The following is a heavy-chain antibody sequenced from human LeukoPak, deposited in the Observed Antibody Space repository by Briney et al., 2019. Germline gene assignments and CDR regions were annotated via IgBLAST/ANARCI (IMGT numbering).Heavy chain of an antibody. V-gene: IGHV4-4*07. J-gene: IGHJ4*02. D-gene: IGHD6-19*01. CDR1: GGSLSNYH. CDR2: IHTSGST. Sequence: SETLSLTCIVSGGSLSNYHWSAIRPPAGKGLEWIGQIHTSGSTNYNPPLKSRVSMSIDTTEDQVSLTIRSVTAADTAFYYCARRDISSGWSFDYWGQGTLVTVSS. CDR3: ARRDISSGWSFDY.